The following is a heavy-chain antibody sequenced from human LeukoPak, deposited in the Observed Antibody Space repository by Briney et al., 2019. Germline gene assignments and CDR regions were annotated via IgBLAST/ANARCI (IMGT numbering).Heavy chain of an antibody. CDR1: GFIFSSYW. Sequence: GGSLRLSCAASGFIFSSYWMSWVRQAPGKGLEWVVSIKRDGSEKYYVDSVKGRFTISRDNAKNSLCLQMNSLRAEDTAVYYCASRGETVVITTGFDYWGQGTLVTVSS. V-gene: IGHV3-7*01. D-gene: IGHD3-22*01. J-gene: IGHJ4*02. CDR3: ASRGETVVITTGFDY. CDR2: IKRDGSEK.